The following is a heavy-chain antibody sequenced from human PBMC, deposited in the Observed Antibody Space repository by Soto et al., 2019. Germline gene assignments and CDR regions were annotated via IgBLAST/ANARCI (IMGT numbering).Heavy chain of an antibody. CDR3: ARVWVWEIYYVQRIDP. CDR2: VSHIGST. J-gene: IGHJ5*02. V-gene: IGHV4-30-4*08. Sequence: LTWIRQSAGKGLEWIGYVSHIGSTYYNPSLKSRAKVSLDTSKNQFSLKLTSVTAADTAVFYCARVWVWEIYYVQRIDPWGQRGLVTVSS. D-gene: IGHD3-10*01.